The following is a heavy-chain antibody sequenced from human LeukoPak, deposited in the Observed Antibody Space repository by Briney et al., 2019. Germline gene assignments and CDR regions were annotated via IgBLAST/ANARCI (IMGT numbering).Heavy chain of an antibody. J-gene: IGHJ4*02. D-gene: IGHD6-25*01. CDR2: ISYDGTNK. CDR1: GFTFSAYG. Sequence: GGSLRLSCAASGFTFSAYGMHWVRQAPGKGLEWVAVISYDGTNKYYGDSVKGRFTISRDNSKNTLNLQMNSLRAEDTAVYYCAKDFAAADINYFDYWGQGTLVTVSS. CDR3: AKDFAAADINYFDY. V-gene: IGHV3-30*18.